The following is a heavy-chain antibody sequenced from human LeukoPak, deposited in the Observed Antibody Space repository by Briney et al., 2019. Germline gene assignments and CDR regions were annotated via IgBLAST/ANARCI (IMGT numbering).Heavy chain of an antibody. D-gene: IGHD1-20*01. CDR1: GGSISSYY. CDR3: ARVVTGAMGLYYYYYGMDV. V-gene: IGHV4-59*01. Sequence: YPSETLSLTCTVSGGSISSYYWSWIRQPPGKGLEWIGYIYYSGSTNYNPSLKSRVTISVDMSKNQFSLKLSSVTAADTAVYYCARVVTGAMGLYYYYYGMDVWGQGTTVTVSS. J-gene: IGHJ6*02. CDR2: IYYSGST.